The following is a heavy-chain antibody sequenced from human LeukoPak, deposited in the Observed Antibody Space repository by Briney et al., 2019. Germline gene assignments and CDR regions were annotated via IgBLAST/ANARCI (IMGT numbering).Heavy chain of an antibody. J-gene: IGHJ4*02. Sequence: GGSLRLSCAASGFTFDDYAMHWVRQAPGKGLEWVSLISWDGGSTYYADSVKGRFTISRDNSKNSLYLQMNSLRAEDTALYYCAKGDSSGSYYNVVDYWGQGTLVTVSS. CDR3: AKGDSSGSYYNVVDY. CDR2: ISWDGGST. V-gene: IGHV3-43D*03. CDR1: GFTFDDYA. D-gene: IGHD3-10*01.